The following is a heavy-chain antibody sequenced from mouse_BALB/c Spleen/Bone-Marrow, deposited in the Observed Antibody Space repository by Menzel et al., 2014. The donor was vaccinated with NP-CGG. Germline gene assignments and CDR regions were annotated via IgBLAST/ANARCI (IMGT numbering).Heavy chain of an antibody. CDR3: ARDRYYYGSPYWYFDV. J-gene: IGHJ1*01. V-gene: IGHV2-9*02. Sequence: VKLMESGPGLVAPSQSLSITCTVSGFSLTSFGLHWVRQPPGKGLEWLGVIWAGGSTNYYSALMSRLSISKDNSRSQVFLKMNSLQTDDTAMYYCARDRYYYGSPYWYFDVWGAGTTVTVSS. D-gene: IGHD1-1*01. CDR2: IWAGGST. CDR1: GFSLTSFG.